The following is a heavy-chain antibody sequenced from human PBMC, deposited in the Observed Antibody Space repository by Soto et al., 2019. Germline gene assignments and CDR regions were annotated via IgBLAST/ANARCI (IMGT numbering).Heavy chain of an antibody. J-gene: IGHJ4*02. CDR2: ISYDGSNK. V-gene: IGHV3-30*18. D-gene: IGHD3-16*02. CDR1: GFTFSSYG. Sequence: PGGSLRLSCAASGFTFSSYGMHWVRQAPGKGLEWVAVISYDGSNKYYADSVKGRFTISRDNSKNTLYLQMNSLRAEDTAVYYCAKEGGVWGSYRYFDYWGQGTLVTVSS. CDR3: AKEGGVWGSYRYFDY.